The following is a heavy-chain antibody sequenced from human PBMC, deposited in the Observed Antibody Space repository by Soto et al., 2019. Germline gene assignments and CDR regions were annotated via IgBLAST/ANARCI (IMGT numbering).Heavy chain of an antibody. D-gene: IGHD2-2*01. V-gene: IGHV3-74*01. CDR3: ARAQLLPDDAFDA. CDR2: INGDGSST. CDR1: VFTFSNFW. J-gene: IGHJ3*01. Sequence: WWSLRLSCSASVFTFSNFWMHWFRQAPGKGPVWVSRINGDGSSTSHADAVKGRFTISRDNAENTLFLQMSGLRAEDTAVYYCARAQLLPDDAFDAWGRGTVVTVSS.